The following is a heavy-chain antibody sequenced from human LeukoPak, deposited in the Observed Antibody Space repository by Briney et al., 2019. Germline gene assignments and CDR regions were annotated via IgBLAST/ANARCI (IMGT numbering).Heavy chain of an antibody. V-gene: IGHV4-38-2*02. J-gene: IGHJ6*03. CDR1: GYSISNGYY. Sequence: SETLSLTCTVSGYSISNGYYWGWIRQPPGKGLEWVGSIYHRGSTYYNPSLRSRVTISLDRSKKKFSLKLSSVTAADTAVYYCATNKRPNYYYYMDVWGKGTTVTISS. CDR2: IYHRGST. CDR3: ATNKRPNYYYYMDV. D-gene: IGHD2-8*01.